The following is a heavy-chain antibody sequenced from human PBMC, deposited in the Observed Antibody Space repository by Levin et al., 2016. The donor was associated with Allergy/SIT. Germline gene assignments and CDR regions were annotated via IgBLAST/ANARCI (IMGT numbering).Heavy chain of an antibody. Sequence: GESLKISCAASGFTFSSYSMNWVRQAPGKGLEWVSSISSSSSYIYYADSVKGRFTISRDNAKNSLYLQMNSLRAEDTAVYYCARDDHDGGFEYYGSGSYEEIYYYGMDVWGQGTTVTVSS. V-gene: IGHV3-21*01. J-gene: IGHJ6*02. CDR2: ISSSSSYI. CDR3: ARDDHDGGFEYYGSGSYEEIYYYGMDV. D-gene: IGHD3-10*01. CDR1: GFTFSSYS.